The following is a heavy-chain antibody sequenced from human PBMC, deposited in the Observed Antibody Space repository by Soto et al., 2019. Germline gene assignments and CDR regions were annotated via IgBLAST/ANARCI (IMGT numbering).Heavy chain of an antibody. CDR2: IIPLFGTA. V-gene: IGHV1-69*01. Sequence: QVQLVQSGAEMKKPGSSVKVSCKASGGTFSRNDISWVRQAPGQGLEWMGGIIPLFGTAKYAQKFQGRLSITADESTSTVYMDLSSLRSEDTAVYYCARQFDNDSSGYYYAYWGQGTLVTVSS. CDR1: GGTFSRND. J-gene: IGHJ4*02. D-gene: IGHD3-22*01. CDR3: ARQFDNDSSGYYYAY.